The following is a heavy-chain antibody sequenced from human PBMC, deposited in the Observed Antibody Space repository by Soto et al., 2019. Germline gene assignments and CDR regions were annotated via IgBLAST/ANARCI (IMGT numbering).Heavy chain of an antibody. CDR2: INPNSGGT. CDR1: GYIFIAYY. Sequence: QVQLVQSGAEVKKPGASVKVSCKSFGYIFIAYYLHWVRQAPGQGLEWMGWINPNSGGTNYAQKFQGRVTMTRDTSISTACMELSRLSSDDTAVYYCANVLRTGSPPDYWGQGTLVTVSS. V-gene: IGHV1-2*02. CDR3: ANVLRTGSPPDY. D-gene: IGHD6-6*01. J-gene: IGHJ4*02.